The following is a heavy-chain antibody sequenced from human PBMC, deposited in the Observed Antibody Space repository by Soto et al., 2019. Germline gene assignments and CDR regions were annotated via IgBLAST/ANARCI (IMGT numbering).Heavy chain of an antibody. J-gene: IGHJ4*02. CDR2: EYSGST. V-gene: IGHV4-59*08. CDR3: ATYTSGGGGRGY. CDR1: GASISRDH. D-gene: IGHD3-16*01. Sequence: SETLSLTCTVSGASISRDHWNWIRQPPGKGLEWIGEYSGSTNYNPSLKSRVTISVDTSKNQFSLKLSSVTAADTAVYFCATYTSGGGGRGYWGQGTLVTVSS.